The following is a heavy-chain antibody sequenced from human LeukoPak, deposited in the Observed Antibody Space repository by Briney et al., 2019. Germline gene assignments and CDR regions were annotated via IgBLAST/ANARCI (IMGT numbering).Heavy chain of an antibody. CDR2: IYTSGST. CDR3: ARDGHHDILTGYSYYFDY. J-gene: IGHJ4*02. Sequence: SETLSLTCAVSGDSISNYYWSWIRQPAGKGLEWIGRIYTSGSTNYNPSLKSRVTMSVDTSKNQFSLKLSSVTAADTAVYYCARDGHHDILTGYSYYFDYWGQGTLVTVSS. V-gene: IGHV4-4*07. D-gene: IGHD3-9*01. CDR1: GDSISNYY.